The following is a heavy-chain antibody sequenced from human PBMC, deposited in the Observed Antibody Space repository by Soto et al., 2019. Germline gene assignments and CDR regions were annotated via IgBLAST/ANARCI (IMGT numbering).Heavy chain of an antibody. D-gene: IGHD2-21*01. V-gene: IGHV3-23*05. CDR2: SYGSGRGI. CDR3: AKDAVYNDGLWLMDH. CDR1: GLPHSSFA. Sequence: GGSLRLSCTASGLPHSSFAMMWVRQAPGEGLECVSGSYGSGRGIEYADSVKGRFTISRDNSKNTVYLQMTDLRADDTAVYYCAKDAVYNDGLWLMDHWGQGTQVTVSS. J-gene: IGHJ4*02.